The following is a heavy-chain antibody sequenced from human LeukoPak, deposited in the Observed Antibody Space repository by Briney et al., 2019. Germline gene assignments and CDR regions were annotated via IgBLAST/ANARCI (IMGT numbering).Heavy chain of an antibody. CDR3: ARELAGTVGYFDY. D-gene: IGHD4-23*01. J-gene: IGHJ4*02. V-gene: IGHV1-69*13. Sequence: SVKVSCKASGGTFSSYAISWVRQAPGQGLEWMGGIIPIFGTANYAQKFQGRVTITADESTSTAYMELSSLRSEDTAVYYCARELAGTVGYFDYWGQGTLVTVSS. CDR2: IIPIFGTA. CDR1: GGTFSSYA.